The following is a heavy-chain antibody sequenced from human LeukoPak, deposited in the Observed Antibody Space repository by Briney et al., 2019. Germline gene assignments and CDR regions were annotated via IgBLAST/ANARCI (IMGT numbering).Heavy chain of an antibody. J-gene: IGHJ4*02. CDR3: ARARYAGNQIDY. V-gene: IGHV1-46*01. Sequence: ASVKVSCKASGYTFTSYYMHWVRQAPGQGLEWMGIINPSGGSTSYAQKFQGRVTMTRDTSTSTVYMELSSLTSEDTAVYYCARARYAGNQIDYWGQGTLVTVSS. CDR1: GYTFTSYY. D-gene: IGHD2-8*01. CDR2: INPSGGST.